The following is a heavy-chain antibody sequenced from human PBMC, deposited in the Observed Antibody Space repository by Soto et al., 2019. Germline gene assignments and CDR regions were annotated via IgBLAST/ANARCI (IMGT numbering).Heavy chain of an antibody. J-gene: IGHJ4*02. V-gene: IGHV1-18*01. CDR2: ISAHNGNT. CDR1: GYAFTTYG. Sequence: QVHLVQSGAEVKKPGASVKVSCKGSGYAFTTYGITWVRQAPGQGLEWMGWISAHNGNTNYAQKLQGRVTVTRDTSTSTAYMEPRSLRSDDTAVYYCARGREGDYWGQGALVTVSS. CDR3: ARGREGDY.